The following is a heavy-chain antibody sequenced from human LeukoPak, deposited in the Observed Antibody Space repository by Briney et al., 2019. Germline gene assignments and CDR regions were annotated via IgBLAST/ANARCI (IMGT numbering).Heavy chain of an antibody. CDR3: ARDFDGPRASDY. Sequence: GVSLRLSCAASGFTFSYFWMHWFRQTPGKGLVWVSCINTDGSYSTYADSVEGRFTISRDNVRNTLYLQMNSLRAEDSAVYYCARDFDGPRASDYWGQGISVTVSS. J-gene: IGHJ4*02. D-gene: IGHD4-17*01. V-gene: IGHV3-74*01. CDR1: GFTFSYFW. CDR2: INTDGSYS.